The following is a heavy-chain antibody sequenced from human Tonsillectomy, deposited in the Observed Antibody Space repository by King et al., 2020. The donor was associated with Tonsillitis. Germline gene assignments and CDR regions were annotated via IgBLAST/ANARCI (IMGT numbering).Heavy chain of an antibody. CDR3: ARLGDF. CDR1: GFSLSLYP. J-gene: IGHJ4*02. CDR2: ISSGSSYI. V-gene: IGHV3-21*06. Sequence: VQLVESGGGLVKPGGSLRLSCEVSGFSLSLYPMNWVRQAPGKGMEWVASISSGSSYIFYADSVKGRFTSSRDDAKDSVYLQMHSLRADETAVYFCARLGDFWGQGTLVAVSS.